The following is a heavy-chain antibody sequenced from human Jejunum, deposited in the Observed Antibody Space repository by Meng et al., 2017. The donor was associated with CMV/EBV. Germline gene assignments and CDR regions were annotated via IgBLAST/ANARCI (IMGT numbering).Heavy chain of an antibody. Sequence: LSCAASGFRFSSYRMDWVRQAPGKGLEWVSSISTGSSYIFYAGSVKGRFTISRDNAKSSLCLQMDSLRVEDTAVYYCARGSGSYYDYWGQGTLVTVSS. V-gene: IGHV3-21*01. J-gene: IGHJ4*02. CDR2: ISTGSSYI. CDR3: ARGSGSYYDY. CDR1: GFRFSSYR. D-gene: IGHD1-26*01.